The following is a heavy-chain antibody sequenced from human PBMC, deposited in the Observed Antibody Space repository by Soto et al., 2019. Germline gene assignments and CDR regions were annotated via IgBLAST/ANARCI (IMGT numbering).Heavy chain of an antibody. J-gene: IGHJ4*02. D-gene: IGHD2-2*01. CDR2: IYHSGST. V-gene: IGHV4-30-2*01. Sequence: WSWIRQPPGKGLEWIGYIYHSGSTYYNPSLKSRVTISVDRSKNQFSLKLSSVTAADTAVYYCARTGGGTSEIGYWGQGTLVTVSS. CDR3: ARTGGGTSEIGY.